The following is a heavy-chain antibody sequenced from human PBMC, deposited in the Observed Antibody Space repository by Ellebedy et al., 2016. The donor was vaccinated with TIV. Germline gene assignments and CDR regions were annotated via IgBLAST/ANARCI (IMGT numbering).Heavy chain of an antibody. CDR1: GFTFSSYS. V-gene: IGHV3-21*01. CDR2: ISSSSSYI. Sequence: PGGSLRLSCAASGFTFSSYSMNWVRQAPGKGLEWVSFISSSSSYIYYADSVKGRFTISRDNAKNSLYLQMTSLRAEDTAVYYCAGSPSTGYWGQGTLVTVSS. CDR3: AGSPSTGY. D-gene: IGHD4-17*01. J-gene: IGHJ4*02.